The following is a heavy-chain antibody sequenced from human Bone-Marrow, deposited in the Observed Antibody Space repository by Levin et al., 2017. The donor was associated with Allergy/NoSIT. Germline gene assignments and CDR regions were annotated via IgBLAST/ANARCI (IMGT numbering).Heavy chain of an antibody. Sequence: GESLKISCAASGFSFSNDWMHWVRQAPGRGLEWVGRIKSNSYGATTEYAAPVTGRFIISRDDSKSTLYLQMNSLKSEDTGVYYCTTDSYSSGWYGRGAYWGLGTLVNVSS. CDR3: TTDSYSSGWYGRGAY. J-gene: IGHJ4*02. CDR2: IKSNSYGATT. CDR1: GFSFSNDW. V-gene: IGHV3-15*07. D-gene: IGHD6-19*01.